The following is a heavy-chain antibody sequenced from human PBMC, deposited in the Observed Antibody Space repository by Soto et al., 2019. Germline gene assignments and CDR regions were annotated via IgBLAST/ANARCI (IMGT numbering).Heavy chain of an antibody. Sequence: EVQLVESGGGLVKPGGSLRLSCAASGFTFSSYSMNWVRQAPGKGLEWVSSISSSSSYIYYADSVKGRFTISRDNAKNSLYLQMNSLRAEDTAVYYCAKVSLGATTISDYYYYGMDVWGQGTTVTVSS. V-gene: IGHV3-21*01. D-gene: IGHD1-26*01. CDR3: AKVSLGATTISDYYYYGMDV. J-gene: IGHJ6*02. CDR1: GFTFSSYS. CDR2: ISSSSSYI.